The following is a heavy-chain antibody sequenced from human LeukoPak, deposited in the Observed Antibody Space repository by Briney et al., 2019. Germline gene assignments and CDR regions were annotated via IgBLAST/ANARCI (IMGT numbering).Heavy chain of an antibody. CDR3: ARDFQDAFDI. V-gene: IGHV3-53*01. CDR2: IYSGGST. CDR1: GFTVSTKY. J-gene: IGHJ3*02. Sequence: GGSLRLSCAASGFTVSTKYMSWVRQAPGKGLEWVSVIYSGGSTYYADSVKGRFTISRDNSKDTLYLQMNSLRTEDTAMYYCARDFQDAFDIWGQGTMVTVSS.